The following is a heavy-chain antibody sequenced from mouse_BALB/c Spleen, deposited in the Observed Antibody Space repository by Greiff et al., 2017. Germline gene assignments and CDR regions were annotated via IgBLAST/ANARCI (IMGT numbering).Heavy chain of an antibody. J-gene: IGHJ3*01. CDR3: ARGNPCAY. D-gene: IGHD2-1*01. CDR1: GYSITSDYA. V-gene: IGHV3-2*02. CDR2: ISYSGST. Sequence: VQLKESGPGLVKPSQSLSLTCTVTGYSITSDYAWNWIRQFPGNKLEWMGYISYSGSTSYNPSLKSRISITRDTSKNQFFLQLNSVTTEDTATYYCARGNPCAYWGQGTLVTVSA.